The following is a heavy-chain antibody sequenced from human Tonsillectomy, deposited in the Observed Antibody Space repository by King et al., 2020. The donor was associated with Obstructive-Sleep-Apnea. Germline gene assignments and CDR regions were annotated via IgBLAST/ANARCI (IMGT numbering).Heavy chain of an antibody. CDR1: RFTFNIYW. D-gene: IGHD3-10*01. CDR2: IKQDGSEK. J-gene: IGHJ6*02. CDR3: ARGKLGVVRGGDYGLDV. Sequence: VQLVESGGGLVQPGGSLRLSCAASRFTFNIYWMTWVRQAPGKGLEWVANIKQDGSEKYYVDSVKGRFTISRDNAKDSLYLQMNVLRAEDTAVYYCARGKLGVVRGGDYGLDVWGQGTTVTVSS. V-gene: IGHV3-7*01.